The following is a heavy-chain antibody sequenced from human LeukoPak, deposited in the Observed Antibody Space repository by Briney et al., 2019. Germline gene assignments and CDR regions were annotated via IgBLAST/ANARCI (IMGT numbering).Heavy chain of an antibody. J-gene: IGHJ5*02. CDR2: ISPSGGST. Sequence: ASVKVSCKAFGYTFTSNYMHWVRQAPGQGPEWMGVISPSGGSTTYAQKFQGRVTLTRDMSTSTDYLELSSLRSEDTAVYYCARDNSVRDEAWWFNPWDQGILVTVSS. CDR1: GYTFTSNY. V-gene: IGHV1-46*01. D-gene: IGHD5-24*01. CDR3: ARDNSVRDEAWWFNP.